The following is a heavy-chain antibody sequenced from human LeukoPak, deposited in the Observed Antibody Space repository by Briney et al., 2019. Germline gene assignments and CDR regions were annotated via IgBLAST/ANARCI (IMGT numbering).Heavy chain of an antibody. Sequence: GGSLRLSCAASGFTFSSYWMSWVRQAPGKGLEWVANIKQDGSEKYYVDSVKGRFTISRDNAKNSLYLQMNSLRAEDTAVYYCARESYIYYGSGGWFDPWGQGTLVTVSS. CDR1: GFTFSSYW. D-gene: IGHD3-10*01. CDR3: ARESYIYYGSGGWFDP. J-gene: IGHJ5*02. V-gene: IGHV3-7*01. CDR2: IKQDGSEK.